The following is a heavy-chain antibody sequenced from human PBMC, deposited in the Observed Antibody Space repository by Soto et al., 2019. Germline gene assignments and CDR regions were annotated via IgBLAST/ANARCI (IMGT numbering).Heavy chain of an antibody. Sequence: GVSLRRSCSASAFTFSSNAMSWVRQAPGQGLQWVSALSGSGGNTYYADSVKGRFTISRDTSKDTLFLQMNSLRVEDTAVYYCAKDRYGDYATDYWGPG. D-gene: IGHD4-17*01. CDR3: AKDRYGDYATDY. V-gene: IGHV3-23*01. CDR1: AFTFSSNA. CDR2: LSGSGGNT. J-gene: IGHJ4*02.